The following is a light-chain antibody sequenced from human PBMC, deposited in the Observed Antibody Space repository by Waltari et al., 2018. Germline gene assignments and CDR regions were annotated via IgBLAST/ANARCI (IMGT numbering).Light chain of an antibody. V-gene: IGLV2-14*03. CDR1: SSDVGGHNP. J-gene: IGLJ3*02. Sequence: QSALTQPASASRSPGQSITLSCTGTSSDVGGHNPVSWYQQHPGQAPKLLIYDVTKWPSGVSDRFSGSKSGNTASLTISGLQAEDEADYYCNSFTSSTTWVFGGGTRVTVL. CDR2: DVT. CDR3: NSFTSSTTWV.